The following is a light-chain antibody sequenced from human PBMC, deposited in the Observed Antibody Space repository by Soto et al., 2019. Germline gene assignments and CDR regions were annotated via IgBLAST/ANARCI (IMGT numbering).Light chain of an antibody. CDR2: GNS. Sequence: QSVLTQPPSVSGAPGQRVTISCTGSSSNIGTGFDVQWYQQLPGTAPKLLIYGNSNRPSGVLDRFSGSKSGTSASLAITGLQAEDEADYYCQSYDSSLSGPVFGSGTKVTVL. CDR3: QSYDSSLSGPV. V-gene: IGLV1-40*01. J-gene: IGLJ1*01. CDR1: SSNIGTGFD.